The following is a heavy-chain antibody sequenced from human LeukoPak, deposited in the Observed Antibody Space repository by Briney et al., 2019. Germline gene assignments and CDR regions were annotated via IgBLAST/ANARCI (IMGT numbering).Heavy chain of an antibody. D-gene: IGHD2-21*02. CDR1: GGSFSGYY. CDR3: VRAGGYCGGDCYPPWYYFDY. V-gene: IGHV4-34*01. Sequence: SETLSLTCAVYGGSFSGYYWSWIRQPPGKGLEWIGEINHSGSTNYNPSLKSRVTISVDTSKNQFSLKLSSVTAADTAVYYCVRAGGYCGGDCYPPWYYFDYWGQGTLVTVSS. J-gene: IGHJ4*02. CDR2: INHSGST.